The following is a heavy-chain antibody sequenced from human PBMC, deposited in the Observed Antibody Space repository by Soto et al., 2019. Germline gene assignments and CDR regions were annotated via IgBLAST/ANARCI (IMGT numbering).Heavy chain of an antibody. J-gene: IGHJ4*02. CDR3: ARSAYSSSSTFDY. CDR1: GYSFTSYG. D-gene: IGHD6-6*01. V-gene: IGHV5-51*01. Sequence: GESLTISCKVSGYSFTSYGIVWVLQMPGKGLEWMGIIYPGDSDTRYSPSFQGQVTISADKSISTAYLQWSSLKASDTAMYYCARSAYSSSSTFDYWGQGTMVTVSS. CDR2: IYPGDSDT.